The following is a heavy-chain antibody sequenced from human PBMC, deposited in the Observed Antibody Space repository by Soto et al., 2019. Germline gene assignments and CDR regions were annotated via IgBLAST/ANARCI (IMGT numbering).Heavy chain of an antibody. D-gene: IGHD2-21*01. Sequence: EVQLVESGGGLVQPGGSLRLSCAASGFTVSSNYMSWVRQAPGKGLEWVSVIYSGGSTYYADSVKGRFTISRDNSKNTLYLQMNSLRAEDTAVYYCARVGIRVNFYGMDVWGQGTTVTVSS. V-gene: IGHV3-66*01. J-gene: IGHJ6*02. CDR3: ARVGIRVNFYGMDV. CDR2: IYSGGST. CDR1: GFTVSSNY.